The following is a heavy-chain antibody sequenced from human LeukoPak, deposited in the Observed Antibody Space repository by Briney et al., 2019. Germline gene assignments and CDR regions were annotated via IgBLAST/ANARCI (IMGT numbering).Heavy chain of an antibody. J-gene: IGHJ2*01. CDR3: TRPADTAQNWFFDL. CDR1: GFTFSDSA. V-gene: IGHV3-73*01. Sequence: GGSLRLSCAASGFTFSDSAMHWVRQASGKGPEWLGRIRTKSNSYETPYAPWMKGRFPISRDDSQNTAYLQMNSLQTEDTAVYYCTRPADTAQNWFFDLWGRGTLVIVSS. CDR2: IRTKSNSYET. D-gene: IGHD5-18*01.